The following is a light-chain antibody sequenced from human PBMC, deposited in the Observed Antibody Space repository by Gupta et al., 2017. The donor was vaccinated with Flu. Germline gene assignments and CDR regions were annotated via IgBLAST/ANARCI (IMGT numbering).Light chain of an antibody. V-gene: IGLV2-11*01. CDR3: FSFAGGFYV. J-gene: IGLJ1*01. Sequence: GTSSDIGGYNYFSWYQQHPGKAPKLMIYDVIKRPSWVPDRFSGSKSGNTASLTISGLQAEDEADDYCFSFAGGFYVFGTGTKVTVL. CDR1: SSDIGGYNY. CDR2: DVI.